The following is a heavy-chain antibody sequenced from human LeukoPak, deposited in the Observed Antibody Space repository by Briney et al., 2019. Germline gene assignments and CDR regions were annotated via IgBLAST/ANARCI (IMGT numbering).Heavy chain of an antibody. CDR3: ARDYAGDTSGLVLDY. D-gene: IGHD3-22*01. J-gene: IGHJ4*02. CDR2: ISGSGGST. CDR1: GFTFSSYG. V-gene: IGHV3-23*01. Sequence: GGSLRLSCAASGFTFSSYGMRWVRQAPGKGLEWVSGISGSGGSTYYADSVKGRFTISRDNSKNTLYLQMNSLRAEDTAVYYCARDYAGDTSGLVLDYWGQGTLVTVSS.